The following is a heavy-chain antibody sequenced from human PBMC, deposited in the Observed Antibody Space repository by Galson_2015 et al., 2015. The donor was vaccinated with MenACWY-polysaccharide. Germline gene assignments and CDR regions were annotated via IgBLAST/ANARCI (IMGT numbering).Heavy chain of an antibody. V-gene: IGHV3-15*01. Sequence: SLRLSCAASGFTFSNAWMSWVRQAPGKGLEWVGRIKSKTDGGTTDYAAPVKGRFTISRDDSKNTLYLQMNSLKTEDTAVYYCSTVGGMRLRITAPIDYWGQGTLVTVSS. CDR1: GFTFSNAW. D-gene: IGHD5-12*01. J-gene: IGHJ4*02. CDR2: IKSKTDGGTT. CDR3: STVGGMRLRITAPIDY.